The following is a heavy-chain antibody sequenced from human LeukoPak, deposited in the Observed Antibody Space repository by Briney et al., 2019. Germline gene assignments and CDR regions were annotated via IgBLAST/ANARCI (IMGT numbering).Heavy chain of an antibody. V-gene: IGHV3-7*01. CDR1: GFTFSSYW. CDR2: IKQDGSEK. Sequence: GGSLRLSCAASGFTFSSYWMSWVRQAPGKGLEWVANIKQDGSEKYYVDSVKGRFTISRDNAKNSLYLQMNSLRAEDTAVYYCARKYCTNGVCHNWLDPWGQGTLVTVSS. CDR3: ARKYCTNGVCHNWLDP. D-gene: IGHD2-8*01. J-gene: IGHJ5*02.